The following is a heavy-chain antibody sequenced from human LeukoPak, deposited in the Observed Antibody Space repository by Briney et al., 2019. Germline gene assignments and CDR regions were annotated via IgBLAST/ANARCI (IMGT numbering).Heavy chain of an antibody. Sequence: PSETLSLTCTVSGGSFSTTSYFWGWIRQPPGKGLEWIGSIYYSVSIYYNPSLKSRVTISADTSKNQLSLKLSSVTAADTAVYYCARHLVVTYVPEYFHHWGQGTLVTVSS. D-gene: IGHD3-16*02. CDR1: GGSFSTTSYF. V-gene: IGHV4-39*01. CDR2: IYYSVSI. J-gene: IGHJ1*01. CDR3: ARHLVVTYVPEYFHH.